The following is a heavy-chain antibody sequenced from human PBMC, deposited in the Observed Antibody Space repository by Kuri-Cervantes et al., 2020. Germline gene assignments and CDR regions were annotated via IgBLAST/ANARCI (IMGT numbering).Heavy chain of an antibody. V-gene: IGHV3-21*01. D-gene: IGHD3-16*02. Sequence: GGSLRLSCAASGFTFSSYSMNWVRQAPGKGLEWVSSISSSSSYIYYADSVKGRFTISRDNAKNSLYLQMNSLRAEDTAVYYCARDWGTFGGVIVPYYYYGMDVWGQGTTVTVSS. CDR2: ISSSSSYI. CDR1: GFTFSSYS. CDR3: ARDWGTFGGVIVPYYYYGMDV. J-gene: IGHJ6*02.